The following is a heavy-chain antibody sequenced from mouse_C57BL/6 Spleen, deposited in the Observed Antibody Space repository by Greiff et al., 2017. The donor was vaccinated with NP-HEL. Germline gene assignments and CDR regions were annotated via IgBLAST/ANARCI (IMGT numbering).Heavy chain of an antibody. Sequence: EVQLQQSGPELVKPGASVKISCKASGYTFTDYYMNWVKQSHGKSLEWIGDINPNNGGTSYNQKFKGKATLTVDKSSSTAYMELRSLTSEDSAVYYCARSGCSHWYFDVWGTGTTVTVSS. D-gene: IGHD1-1*01. CDR2: INPNNGGT. CDR3: ARSGCSHWYFDV. J-gene: IGHJ1*03. V-gene: IGHV1-26*01. CDR1: GYTFTDYY.